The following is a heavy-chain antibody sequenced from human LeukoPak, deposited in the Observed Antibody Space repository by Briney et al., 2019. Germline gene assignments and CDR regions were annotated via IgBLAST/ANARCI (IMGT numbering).Heavy chain of an antibody. V-gene: IGHV3-23*01. Sequence: GGSLRLSCAASGFTFSSYAMSWVRQAPGKGLQWVSAISGSGGSTYYADSVKGRFTISRDNSKNTLYLQMNSLRAEDTAVYYCAKDLTTVVTPIPDDYWGQGPLVTVPS. CDR3: AKDLTTVVTPIPDDY. J-gene: IGHJ4*02. CDR1: GFTFSSYA. CDR2: ISGSGGST. D-gene: IGHD4-23*01.